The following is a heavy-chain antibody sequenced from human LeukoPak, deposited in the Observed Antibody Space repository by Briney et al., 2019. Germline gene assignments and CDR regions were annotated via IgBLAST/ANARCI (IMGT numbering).Heavy chain of an antibody. Sequence: GGSLRLSCGASGFTFSSYGMHWVRQAPGKGLEWVAFIRYDGSNKYYADSVKGRFTISRDNAKKSLYLQMNSLRAEDTAVYYCARDYNCWGQGTLVTVTS. V-gene: IGHV3-30*02. CDR2: IRYDGSNK. CDR1: GFTFSSYG. CDR3: ARDYNC. J-gene: IGHJ4*02. D-gene: IGHD3-10*01.